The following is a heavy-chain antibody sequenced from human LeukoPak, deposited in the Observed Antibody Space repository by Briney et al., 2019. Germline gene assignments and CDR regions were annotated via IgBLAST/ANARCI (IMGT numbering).Heavy chain of an antibody. J-gene: IGHJ5*02. V-gene: IGHV1-8*01. D-gene: IGHD3-3*01. CDR2: MNPNSGNT. CDR3: AIRYYDFWNNWFDP. CDR1: GYTFTSYD. Sequence: GASVKVSYKASGYTFTSYDINWVRQAPGQGREWMGWMNPNSGNTGYAQKFQGRVTMTRNTSISTAYMELSSLRSEDTAVYYCAIRYYDFWNNWFDPWGQGTLVTVAS.